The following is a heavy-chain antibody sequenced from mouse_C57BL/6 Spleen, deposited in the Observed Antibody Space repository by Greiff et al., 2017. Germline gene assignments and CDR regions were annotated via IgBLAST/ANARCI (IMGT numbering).Heavy chain of an antibody. CDR1: GYAFSSSW. D-gene: IGHD1-1*01. Sequence: QVQLQQSGPELVKPGASVKISCKASGYAFSSSWMNWVQQRPGKGLEWIGRIYPGDGDTNYNGKFKGKATLTADKSSSTSYMQLSSLTSEDSAVCFCARAYGRGYFDYWGQGTTLTVSS. CDR2: IYPGDGDT. CDR3: ARAYGRGYFDY. V-gene: IGHV1-82*01. J-gene: IGHJ2*01.